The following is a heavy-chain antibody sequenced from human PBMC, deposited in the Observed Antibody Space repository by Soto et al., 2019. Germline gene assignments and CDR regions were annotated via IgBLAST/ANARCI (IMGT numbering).Heavy chain of an antibody. Sequence: SETQSLTSTVYGGNFGGYYWNWIRQPPGKGLEWIGEINHSGSTNYNPSLKSRVTISVDTSKNQFSLKLSSVTAADTAVYYCARGYGRSFDYWGQGTLVTVSS. CDR3: ARGYGRSFDY. V-gene: IGHV4-34*01. J-gene: IGHJ4*02. D-gene: IGHD3-10*01. CDR2: INHSGST. CDR1: GGNFGGYY.